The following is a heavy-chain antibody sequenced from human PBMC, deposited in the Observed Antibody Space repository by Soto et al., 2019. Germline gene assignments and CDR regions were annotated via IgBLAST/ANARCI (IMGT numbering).Heavy chain of an antibody. V-gene: IGHV3-9*01. CDR2: ISWNSGTI. CDR1: GFIFEDYA. D-gene: IGHD3-22*01. J-gene: IGHJ4*02. Sequence: GGSLRLSCVASGFIFEDYAMNWVRQGPGKGLEWVSGISWNSGTIGYADAVKGRFTISRDNAKNSLHLQMNSLRAEDTALYYCAKDVGSYYYDTSAYHYDYWGRGTQVTVS. CDR3: AKDVGSYYYDTSAYHYDY.